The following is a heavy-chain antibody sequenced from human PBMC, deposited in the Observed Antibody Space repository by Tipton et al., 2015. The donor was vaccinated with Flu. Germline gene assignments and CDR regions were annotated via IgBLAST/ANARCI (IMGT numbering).Heavy chain of an antibody. CDR1: GGSISSYY. D-gene: IGHD3-10*01. Sequence: TLSLTCTVSGGSISSYYWSWIRQPPGKGPEWIGYIYYSGSTNYNPSLKSRVTISVDTSKNQFSLKLSSVTAADTAVYYCARARFGELLPYFDYWGQGTLVTVSS. J-gene: IGHJ4*02. CDR2: IYYSGST. V-gene: IGHV4-59*12. CDR3: ARARFGELLPYFDY.